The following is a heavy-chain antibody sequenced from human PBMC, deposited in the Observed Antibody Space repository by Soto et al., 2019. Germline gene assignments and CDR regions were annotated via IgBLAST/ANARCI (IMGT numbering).Heavy chain of an antibody. J-gene: IGHJ6*02. CDR2: ISTSGGRP. V-gene: IGHV3-23*01. Sequence: GGSLRLSCTASGITFSNYAMSWVRQAPRKGLEWVSSISTSGGRPYYADSVKGRFTISRDNSKNTLYLQMNSLRAEDTAVYYCAKKTRLGELSPYYYYYGMDVWGQGTTVTVSS. CDR3: AKKTRLGELSPYYYYYGMDV. D-gene: IGHD3-16*02. CDR1: GITFSNYA.